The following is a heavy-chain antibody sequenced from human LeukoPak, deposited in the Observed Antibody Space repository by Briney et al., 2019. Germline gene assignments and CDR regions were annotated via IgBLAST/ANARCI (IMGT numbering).Heavy chain of an antibody. D-gene: IGHD2-8*01. CDR2: IIPIFGTA. CDR1: GGTFSSYA. CDR3: ARGIGPNGVFDY. J-gene: IGHJ4*02. Sequence: GASVKVSCKASGGTFSSYAISWVRQAPGQGLEWMGRIIPIFGTANYAQKFQGRVTITTDASTSTAYMELSSLRSEDTAVYYCARGIGPNGVFDYWGQGTLVTVSS. V-gene: IGHV1-69*05.